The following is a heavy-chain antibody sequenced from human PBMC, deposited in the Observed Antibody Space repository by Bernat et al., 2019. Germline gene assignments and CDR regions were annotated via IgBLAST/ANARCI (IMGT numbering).Heavy chain of an antibody. V-gene: IGHV3-66*01. CDR1: GFTVSSNY. CDR2: IYGGGTT. Sequence: EVQLVESGGGLVQPGGSLRLSCAVSGFTVSSNYMSWVRQAPGKGLEWVSVIYGGGTTYYSDSVKGRFTISRDNSKNTVFLQMNSRRGDDTAVYYCARWLYQGDYWGQGTLVTVSS. D-gene: IGHD5-12*01. J-gene: IGHJ4*02. CDR3: ARWLYQGDY.